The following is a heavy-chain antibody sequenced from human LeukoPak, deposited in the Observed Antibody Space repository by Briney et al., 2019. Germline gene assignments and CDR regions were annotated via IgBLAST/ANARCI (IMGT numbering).Heavy chain of an antibody. J-gene: IGHJ4*02. V-gene: IGHV4-34*01. D-gene: IGHD3-10*01. Sequence: PSETLSLTCAVYGGSFSGYYWSWIRQPPGKGLEWIGEINHSGSTNYNPSLKSRVTISVDTSKNQFSLKLSSVTAADTAVYYCARHELWFGEYYFGYWGQGTLVTVSS. CDR2: INHSGST. CDR3: ARHELWFGEYYFGY. CDR1: GGSFSGYY.